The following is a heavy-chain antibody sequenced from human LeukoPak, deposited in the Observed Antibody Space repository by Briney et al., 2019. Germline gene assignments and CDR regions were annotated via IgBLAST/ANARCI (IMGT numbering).Heavy chain of an antibody. D-gene: IGHD2-2*01. J-gene: IGHJ4*02. Sequence: PGRSLRLSCAASGFTFDDYAMHWVRQAPGKGLEWVSGISWNSGSIGYADSVKGRFTISRDNAKNSLYLQMNSLRAEDTALYYCADPARDYWGQGTLVTVSS. V-gene: IGHV3-9*01. CDR2: ISWNSGSI. CDR1: GFTFDDYA. CDR3: ADPARDY.